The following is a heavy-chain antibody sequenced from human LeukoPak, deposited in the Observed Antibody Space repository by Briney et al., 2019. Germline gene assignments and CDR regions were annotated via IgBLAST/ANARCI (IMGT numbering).Heavy chain of an antibody. Sequence: PGGSLRLSCAASGFTFNNYAMSWVRQAPGKGLEWVSAISGSGGSTYYADSVKGRFTISRDISKNTLYLQMNSLRAEDTAVYYCAKGVDIWFGECNWFDPWGQGTLVTVSS. J-gene: IGHJ5*02. CDR3: AKGVDIWFGECNWFDP. V-gene: IGHV3-23*01. D-gene: IGHD3-10*01. CDR2: ISGSGGST. CDR1: GFTFNNYA.